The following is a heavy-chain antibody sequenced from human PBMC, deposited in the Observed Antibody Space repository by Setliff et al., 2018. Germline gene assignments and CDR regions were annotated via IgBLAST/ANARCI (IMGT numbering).Heavy chain of an antibody. CDR3: VRDRTAYSYGLDV. Sequence: LSLTCTVSGGSISPYFWSWIRQPPGKGLEWIGYIYHDGNTNFNPSLKTRVTMSVDTSKNQFALNLRSVTAADTAVYYCVRDRTAYSYGLDVWGQGTLVTVSS. D-gene: IGHD2-15*01. CDR2: IYHDGNT. V-gene: IGHV4-59*01. CDR1: GGSISPYF. J-gene: IGHJ4*02.